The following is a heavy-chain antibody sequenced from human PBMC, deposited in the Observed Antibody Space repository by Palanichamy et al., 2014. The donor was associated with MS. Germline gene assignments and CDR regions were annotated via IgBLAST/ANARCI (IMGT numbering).Heavy chain of an antibody. CDR1: GFTFSSYG. V-gene: IGHV3-33*01. CDR3: ARDLTRRFDF. Sequence: VQLVESGGGVVQPGRSLRLSCAASGFTFSSYGIHWVRQAPGRRLEWVAVIYYDGNNKYYADSVKGRFTISRDNSKDTLYLQMSSLRAEDTAVYYCARDLTRRFDFWGQGTLVTVSS. CDR2: IYYDGNNK. D-gene: IGHD4-11*01. J-gene: IGHJ4*02.